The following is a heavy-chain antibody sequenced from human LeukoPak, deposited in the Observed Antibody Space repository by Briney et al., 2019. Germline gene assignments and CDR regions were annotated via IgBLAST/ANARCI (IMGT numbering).Heavy chain of an antibody. D-gene: IGHD6-13*01. V-gene: IGHV4-59*01. Sequence: SETLSLTCTVSGGSISSYYWSWIRQPPGKGLEWIGYIYYSGSTNYNPSLKSRVTISVDTSKNQFSLKLSSVTAADTAVYYCARGQQQLSPFDYWGQGTLVTVSS. CDR1: GGSISSYY. CDR2: IYYSGST. CDR3: ARGQQQLSPFDY. J-gene: IGHJ4*02.